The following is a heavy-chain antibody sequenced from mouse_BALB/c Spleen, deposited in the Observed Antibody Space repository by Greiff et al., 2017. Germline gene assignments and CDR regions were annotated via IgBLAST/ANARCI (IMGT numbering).Heavy chain of an antibody. CDR3: ARGDYRYDVRAMDY. V-gene: IGHV1-18*01. Sequence: EVQLQQSGPELVKPGASVKIPCKASGYTFTDYNMDWVKQSHGKSLEWIGDINPNNGGTIYNQKFKGKATLTVDKSSSTAYMELRSLTSEDTAVYYCARGDYRYDVRAMDYWGQGTSVTVSS. CDR2: INPNNGGT. CDR1: GYTFTDYN. D-gene: IGHD2-14*01. J-gene: IGHJ4*01.